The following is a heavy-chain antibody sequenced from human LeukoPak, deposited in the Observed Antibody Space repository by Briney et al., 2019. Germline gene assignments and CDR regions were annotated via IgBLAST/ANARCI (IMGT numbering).Heavy chain of an antibody. Sequence: SQTLSLTCSVSGGSISSGDYYWSWIRQPPGKGLEWIGYIYNSGTTYYNPSLESRVTISGDTSKNQFFLRLSSVTAADTAVYYCARDHTGYDRLDYWGQGTLVTVSS. V-gene: IGHV4-30-4*01. J-gene: IGHJ4*02. CDR1: GGSISSGDYY. CDR3: ARDHTGYDRLDY. CDR2: IYNSGTT. D-gene: IGHD5-12*01.